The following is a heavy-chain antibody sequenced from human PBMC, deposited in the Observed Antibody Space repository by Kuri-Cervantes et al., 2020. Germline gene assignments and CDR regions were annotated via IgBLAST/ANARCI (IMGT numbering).Heavy chain of an antibody. CDR2: ISYDGGNK. CDR3: ARARWFRESPLAYYYMDV. J-gene: IGHJ6*03. D-gene: IGHD3-10*01. CDR1: GFTFSSYA. Sequence: GGSLRLSCAASGFTFSSYAMHWVRQAPGKGLEWVAVISYDGGNKYYADSVKGRFTISRDNAKNTLYLQMNSLRAEDTAVYYCARARWFRESPLAYYYMDVWGKGTTVTVSS. V-gene: IGHV3-30-3*01.